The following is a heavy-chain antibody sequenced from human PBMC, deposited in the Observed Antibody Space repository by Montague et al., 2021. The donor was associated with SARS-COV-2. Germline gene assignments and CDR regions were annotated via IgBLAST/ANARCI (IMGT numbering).Heavy chain of an antibody. J-gene: IGHJ4*01. CDR2: IYSNGDT. V-gene: IGHV4-4*07. CDR3: SRGSVYYYHPFDY. D-gene: IGHD2/OR15-2a*01. Sequence: SETLSLTCTVSGASMSGYHWSWIRQPAGKALEWICRIYSNGDTTYNPSLKSRLTISVDTTERQFSLKMTSVSAADTAIYYCSRGSVYYYHPFDYWGHGNLVTVSS. CDR1: GASMSGYH.